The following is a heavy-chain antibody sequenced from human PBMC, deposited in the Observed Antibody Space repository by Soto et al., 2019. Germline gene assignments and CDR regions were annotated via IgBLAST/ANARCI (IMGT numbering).Heavy chain of an antibody. CDR3: ARGNIVVVPAGNWFDP. D-gene: IGHD2-2*01. J-gene: IGHJ5*02. V-gene: IGHV3-48*01. CDR2: ISSSSSTI. CDR1: GFTFSSYS. Sequence: GGSLRLSCAASGFTFSSYSMNWFRQAPGKGLEWVSYISSSSSTIYYADSVKGRFTISRDNAKNSLYLQMNSLRAEDTAVYYCARGNIVVVPAGNWFDPWGQGTLVTVSS.